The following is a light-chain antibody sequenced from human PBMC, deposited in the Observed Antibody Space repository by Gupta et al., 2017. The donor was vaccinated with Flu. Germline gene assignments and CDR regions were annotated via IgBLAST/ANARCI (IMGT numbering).Light chain of an antibody. CDR2: KDS. J-gene: IGLJ3*02. V-gene: IGLV3-25*02. Sequence: SYELTQPPSVSASPGQTARITCSGDALPKQYAHWYQQKPGQAPVLVIFKDSGRPSGIPERFSGSSSGTTVTLTISGVQAEDEAVYYCQSPNRSGTYPGVFGGGTKLTVL. CDR1: ALPKQY. CDR3: QSPNRSGTYPGV.